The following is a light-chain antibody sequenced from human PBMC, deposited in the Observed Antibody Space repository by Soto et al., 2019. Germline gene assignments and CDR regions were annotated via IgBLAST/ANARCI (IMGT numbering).Light chain of an antibody. J-gene: IGLJ1*01. V-gene: IGLV1-40*01. CDR1: SSNIGARYA. CDR2: GNN. Sequence: QSVLTQPPSVSGAPGQRVTISCTGGSSNIGARYAVHWYQQLPGTAPKLLIYGNNNQPSGVPGRFSGSKSGTSASLAITGLQAEDEADYYCQSYDSSLSGSYVFGTGTKLTVL. CDR3: QSYDSSLSGSYV.